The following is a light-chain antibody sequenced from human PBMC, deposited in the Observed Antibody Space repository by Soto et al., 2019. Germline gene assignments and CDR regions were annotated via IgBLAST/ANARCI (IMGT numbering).Light chain of an antibody. CDR3: QESKTYA. V-gene: IGKV1-9*01. CDR1: HDISTA. J-gene: IGKJ2*01. CDR2: AAS. Sequence: DIQMTPYISSLSAFVGDQLTIICRASHDISTALAWYQQKPGEAPKVLIHAASTLQSGVPSRFSGSGSGTEFTLTIRSLKTDDSATYFCQESKTYAFGQRTKVDIK.